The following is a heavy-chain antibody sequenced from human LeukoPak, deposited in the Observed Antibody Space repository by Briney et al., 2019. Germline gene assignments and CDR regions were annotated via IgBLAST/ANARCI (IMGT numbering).Heavy chain of an antibody. V-gene: IGHV3-21*01. CDR2: ISTSSSYI. Sequence: GGSLRLSCAAPGFTFSSYSMNWVRRAPGKGLEWVSFISTSSSYIYYADSLKGRFTISRDNAKKSLYLQMNSLRAEDTAVYYCAELGITMIGGVWGKGTTVTISS. CDR1: GFTFSSYS. CDR3: AELGITMIGGV. J-gene: IGHJ6*04. D-gene: IGHD3-10*02.